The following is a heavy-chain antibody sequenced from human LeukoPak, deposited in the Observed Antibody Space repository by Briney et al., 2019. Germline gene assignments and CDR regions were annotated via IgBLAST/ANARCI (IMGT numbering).Heavy chain of an antibody. Sequence: GGSLRLSCAASGFTFSSYEMNWVRQAPGKGLEWVSYIISSSAIYYADSVKGRFTISRDNAKNSLYLQMNSLRAEDTAVYYCVRFGSRWFLDYWGQGTLVTVSS. V-gene: IGHV3-48*03. CDR1: GFTFSSYE. CDR2: IISSSAI. D-gene: IGHD6-13*01. CDR3: VRFGSRWFLDY. J-gene: IGHJ4*02.